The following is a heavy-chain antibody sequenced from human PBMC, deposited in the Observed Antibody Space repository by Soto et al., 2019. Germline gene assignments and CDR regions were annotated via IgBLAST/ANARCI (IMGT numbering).Heavy chain of an antibody. CDR1: GGTFSGFA. Sequence: SVKVSCKTSGGTFSGFALSWVRQARGQGLEWMGGIIPISGTANYAQKFQDRVTISADDSTSTAYMELSSLRYEDTAVYFCARGTNWNHPTAFDIWGQGTMVTVSS. CDR3: ARGTNWNHPTAFDI. J-gene: IGHJ3*02. V-gene: IGHV1-69*13. D-gene: IGHD1-1*01. CDR2: IIPISGTA.